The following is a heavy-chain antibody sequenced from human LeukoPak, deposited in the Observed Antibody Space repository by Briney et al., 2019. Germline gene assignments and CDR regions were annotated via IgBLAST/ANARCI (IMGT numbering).Heavy chain of an antibody. D-gene: IGHD5-12*01. CDR1: GYTFTSYG. CDR2: ISAYNGNT. J-gene: IGHJ6*02. CDR3: ARSVATFRSYYYYGMDV. Sequence: ASVNVSCKASGYTFTSYGISWVRQAPGQGLEWMGWISAYNGNTNYAQKLQGRVTMTTDTSTSTAYMELRSLRSDDTAVYYCARSVATFRSYYYYGMDVWGQGTTVTVSS. V-gene: IGHV1-18*01.